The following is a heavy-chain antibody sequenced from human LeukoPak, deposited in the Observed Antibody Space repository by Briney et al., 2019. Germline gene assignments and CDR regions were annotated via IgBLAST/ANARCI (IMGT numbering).Heavy chain of an antibody. Sequence: PGGSLRLSCAASGFSFNNYWMSWVRQAPGKGLEWVANIKQDGSEKHYVDSVKGRFTISTDNAKNSLYLQMNSLRAEDTAVYYCAKATKWELPKNPLDYWGQGTLVTVSS. CDR1: GFSFNNYW. CDR3: AKATKWELPKNPLDY. D-gene: IGHD1-26*01. J-gene: IGHJ4*02. V-gene: IGHV3-7*01. CDR2: IKQDGSEK.